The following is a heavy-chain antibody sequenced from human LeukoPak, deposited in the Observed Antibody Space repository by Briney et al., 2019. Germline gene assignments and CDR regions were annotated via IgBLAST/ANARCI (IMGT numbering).Heavy chain of an antibody. CDR3: ARGGGTSGHELDY. CDR1: GYTFTGYF. Sequence: RASVKVSCKASGYTFTGYFMHWVRQAPGQGLEWMGWINPHSGGTDNAQNFQGRVTMTRDTSINTAYMELTRMTSADTAVYFCARGGGTSGHELDYWGQGTLVTVSS. CDR2: INPHSGGT. D-gene: IGHD5-12*01. J-gene: IGHJ4*02. V-gene: IGHV1-2*02.